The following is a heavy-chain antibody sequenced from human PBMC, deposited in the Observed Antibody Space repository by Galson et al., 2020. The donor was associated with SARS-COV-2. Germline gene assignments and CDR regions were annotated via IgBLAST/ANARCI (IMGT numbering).Heavy chain of an antibody. V-gene: IGHV3-21*01. CDR3: ARVGGMATTPANYYYYGLDV. Sequence: GGPLRLSCAASGFPFSSYSMNWVRQAPGKGLEWVSSISPGSSYIYYADSVRGRFTISRDNAKNSLYLQMNSLRADDTAVYYCARVGGMATTPANYYYYGLDVWGPGTTVTVSS. J-gene: IGHJ6*02. CDR2: ISPGSSYI. CDR1: GFPFSSYS. D-gene: IGHD2-15*01.